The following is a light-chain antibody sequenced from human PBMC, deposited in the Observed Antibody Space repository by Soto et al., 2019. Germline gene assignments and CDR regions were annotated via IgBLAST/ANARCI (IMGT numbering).Light chain of an antibody. CDR3: NSYGGTNNYVV. V-gene: IGLV2-8*01. J-gene: IGLJ2*01. CDR2: DVN. Sequence: QSALTQPPSASGSPGQSVTISCTGTSSDVGGYNYVSWYRQHPGKAPQLIIYDVNKRPSGVPDRFSGSKSGNTASLTVSGLQAEDEADYFCNSYGGTNNYVVFGGGTNLTVL. CDR1: SSDVGGYNY.